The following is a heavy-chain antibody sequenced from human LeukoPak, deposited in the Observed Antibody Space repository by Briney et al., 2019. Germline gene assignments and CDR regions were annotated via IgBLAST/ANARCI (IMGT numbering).Heavy chain of an antibody. CDR1: GYTFINYG. J-gene: IGHJ4*02. CDR3: ARDRKDYYDSSGLGDY. CDR2: ISAYNGNT. V-gene: IGHV1-18*01. Sequence: ASVKVSCKASGYTFINYGISWVRQAPGQGLEWMGWISAYNGNTNYAQKLQGRVTMTTDTSTSTAYMELRSLRSDDTAVYYCARDRKDYYDSSGLGDYWGQGTLVTVSS. D-gene: IGHD3-22*01.